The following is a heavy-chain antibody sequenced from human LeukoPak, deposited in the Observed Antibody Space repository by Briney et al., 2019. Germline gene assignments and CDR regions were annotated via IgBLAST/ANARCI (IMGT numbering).Heavy chain of an antibody. J-gene: IGHJ2*01. CDR1: GFTFSNYA. D-gene: IGHD7-27*01. Sequence: GGSLRLSCAASGFTFSNYAMNWVRQAPGKGLEWVSGISDSGDSTYYADSVKGRFTISRDNSRNTLYLQMNSLTAEDTAVYYCANPWGSGWYFDLWGRGTLVTVSS. CDR3: ANPWGSGWYFDL. V-gene: IGHV3-23*01. CDR2: ISDSGDST.